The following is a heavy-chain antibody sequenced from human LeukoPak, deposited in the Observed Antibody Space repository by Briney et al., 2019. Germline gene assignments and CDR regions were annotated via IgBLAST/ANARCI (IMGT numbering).Heavy chain of an antibody. J-gene: IGHJ4*02. CDR3: ANSDGRY. CDR2: ISYDGSNK. CDR1: GFTFSSYG. Sequence: GGALRLSCAASGFTFSSYGMHWVRQAPGKGLEWVAVISYDGSNKYYADSVKGPFTISRDNSKNTLYLQMNSLRAEDTAVYYCANSDGRYWGQGTLVTVSS. V-gene: IGHV3-30*18. D-gene: IGHD3-10*01.